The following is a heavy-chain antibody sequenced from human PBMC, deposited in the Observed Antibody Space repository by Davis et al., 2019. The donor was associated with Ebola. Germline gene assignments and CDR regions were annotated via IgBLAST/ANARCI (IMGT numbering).Heavy chain of an antibody. CDR3: ARDGLVLWFDP. CDR2: IYYSGST. J-gene: IGHJ5*02. CDR1: GGSISSYY. Sequence: MPSETLSLTCTVSGGSISSYYWSWIRQPPGKGLEWIGYIYYSGSTNYNPSLKSRVTISVDTSKNQFSLKLSSVTAADTAVYYCARDGLVLWFDPWGQGTLVTVSS. V-gene: IGHV4-59*01. D-gene: IGHD6-6*01.